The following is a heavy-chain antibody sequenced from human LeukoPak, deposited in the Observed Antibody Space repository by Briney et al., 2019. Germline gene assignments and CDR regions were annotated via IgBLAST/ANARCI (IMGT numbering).Heavy chain of an antibody. J-gene: IGHJ4*02. CDR1: GGSISSSSYY. CDR2: IYYSGST. CDR3: ARPSTRRRGQPPEFAY. Sequence: SETLSLTCTASGGSISSSSYYWGWIRQPPGKGLEWIGSIYYSGSTYYNPSLKSRVTISVDKSKNQFSLKLSSVTAADTAVYYCARPSTRRRGQPPEFAYWGQGTLVTVSS. D-gene: IGHD2-2*01. V-gene: IGHV4-39*07.